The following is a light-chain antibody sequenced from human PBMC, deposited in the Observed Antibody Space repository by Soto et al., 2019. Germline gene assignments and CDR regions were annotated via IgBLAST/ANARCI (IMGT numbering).Light chain of an antibody. CDR1: TSDVGGYKY. CDR3: SSYTTGSTPWV. Sequence: QSVLTQPASVSGSPGQSITISCTGTTSDVGGYKYVSWYQLHPGKALELMIYEVTNRPSGVSDRFSGSKSGNTASLTISGLQTEDEGDYFCSSYTTGSTPWVFGGGTKLTIL. CDR2: EVT. V-gene: IGLV2-14*01. J-gene: IGLJ3*02.